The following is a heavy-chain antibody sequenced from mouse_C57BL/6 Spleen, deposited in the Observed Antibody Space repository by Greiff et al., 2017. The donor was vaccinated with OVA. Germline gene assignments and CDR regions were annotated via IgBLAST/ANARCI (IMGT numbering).Heavy chain of an antibody. Sequence: VQLQQPGAELVRPGSSVKLSCTASGYTFTSYWMDWVNQRPGQGLEWIGNIYPSDSATHYNQKFKDKATLTVDKSSSTAYMQLSSLTSEDSSVYYWARIGGVDHYYDMGDWGQGTSVTVS. CDR1: GYTFTSYW. D-gene: IGHD1-1*01. V-gene: IGHV1-61*01. J-gene: IGHJ4*01. CDR2: IYPSDSAT. CDR3: ARIGGVDHYYDMGD.